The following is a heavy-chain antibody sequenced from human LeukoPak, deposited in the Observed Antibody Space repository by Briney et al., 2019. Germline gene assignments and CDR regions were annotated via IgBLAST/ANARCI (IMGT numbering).Heavy chain of an antibody. V-gene: IGHV3-21*01. J-gene: IGHJ4*02. CDR1: GFTFSSYS. Sequence: AGGSLRLSCAASGFTFSSYSMNWGRQAPAKGLEWVSSMSSSSSYIYYADSAKGRFTISRDDANNSLYLQMNSLRAEDTAVYYCARAIAAAGTAQYYFDYWGQGTLVTVSS. D-gene: IGHD6-13*01. CDR3: ARAIAAAGTAQYYFDY. CDR2: MSSSSSYI.